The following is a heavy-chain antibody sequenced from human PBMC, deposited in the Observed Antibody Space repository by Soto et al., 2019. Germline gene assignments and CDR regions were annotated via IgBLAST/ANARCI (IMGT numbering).Heavy chain of an antibody. CDR3: ARDLYYYGSGSYYNVDYYGMDV. V-gene: IGHV4-31*03. D-gene: IGHD3-10*01. Sequence: PSETLSLTCNVSGSRISSGGYYCSWIRQHPGKGLEWIGYIYYSGSTYYNPSLKSRVTISVDTSKNQFSLKLSPVTAADTAVYYCARDLYYYGSGSYYNVDYYGMDVWGQGTPVTVSS. CDR2: IYYSGST. J-gene: IGHJ6*02. CDR1: GSRISSGGYY.